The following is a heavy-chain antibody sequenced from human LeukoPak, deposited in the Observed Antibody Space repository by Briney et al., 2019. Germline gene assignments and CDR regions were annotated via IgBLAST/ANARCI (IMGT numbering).Heavy chain of an antibody. J-gene: IGHJ4*02. V-gene: IGHV1-2*06. D-gene: IGHD1-26*01. CDR2: INPNSGGT. Sequence: GASVTVSCKASGYTFTGYYMHWVREAPGQGLEWMGRINPNSGGTNYAHKFQASVTITRDTSISPAYMERTRLRCDDIAVYSCARKNYSSIVVDWGQGTMVTVSS. CDR1: GYTFTGYY. CDR3: ARKNYSSIVVD.